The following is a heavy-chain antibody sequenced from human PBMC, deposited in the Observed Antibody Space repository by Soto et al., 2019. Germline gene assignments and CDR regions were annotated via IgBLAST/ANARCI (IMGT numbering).Heavy chain of an antibody. CDR3: AHAFGGTSWPNDAFDV. D-gene: IGHD3-16*01. Sequence: QITLKESGPTLVKPTQTLTLTCIFSGFSFSADGVGVGWIRQPPGKALEWLALIYWDDDTRYRPSLKSRLTITKHSSKDXVVLTMTNMDPLDTATYYCAHAFGGTSWPNDAFDVWGQGTVVTVSS. V-gene: IGHV2-5*02. CDR1: GFSFSADGVG. J-gene: IGHJ3*01. CDR2: IYWDDDT.